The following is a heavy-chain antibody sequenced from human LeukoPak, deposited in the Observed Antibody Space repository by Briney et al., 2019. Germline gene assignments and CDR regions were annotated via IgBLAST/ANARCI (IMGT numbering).Heavy chain of an antibody. V-gene: IGHV3-30-3*01. CDR1: GFILSPYS. CDR2: ISYDGSNK. D-gene: IGHD1-26*01. CDR3: ASVGRGELTS. J-gene: IGHJ5*02. Sequence: GRSLRLSCAASGFILSPYSMHWVRQAPGKGLEWVAVISYDGSNKYYADSVKGRFTISRDNSKNTLYLQMNSLRAEDTAVYYCASVGRGELTSWGQGTLVTVSS.